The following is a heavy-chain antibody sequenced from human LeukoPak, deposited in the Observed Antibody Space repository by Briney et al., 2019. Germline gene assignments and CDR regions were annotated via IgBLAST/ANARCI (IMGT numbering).Heavy chain of an antibody. CDR1: GFTFSSYA. J-gene: IGHJ4*02. CDR2: ISGGGDST. V-gene: IGHV3-23*01. D-gene: IGHD4-11*01. Sequence: GGSLRLSCAASGFTFSSYAMSWVRQAPGKGLEWVSGISGGGDSTYYADSVKGRFTISRDNSKNTLYLQMNSLRPEDTAVYSCARTSPVTANFDSWGQGTLVIVSS. CDR3: ARTSPVTANFDS.